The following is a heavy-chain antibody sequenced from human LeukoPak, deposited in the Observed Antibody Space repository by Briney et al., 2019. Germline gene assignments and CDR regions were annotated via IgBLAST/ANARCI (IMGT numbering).Heavy chain of an antibody. CDR1: GFTFSSYE. CDR2: ISSSGSTI. D-gene: IGHD3-10*01. Sequence: GGSLRLSCAASGFTFSSYEMNWVRPAPGKGLEWVSFISSSGSTIYYADFVKGRFTISRDNAENSLYLQMNSLRAEDTAVYYCARVDVGRGSGSSYWGQGTLVTVSS. CDR3: ARVDVGRGSGSSY. J-gene: IGHJ4*02. V-gene: IGHV3-48*03.